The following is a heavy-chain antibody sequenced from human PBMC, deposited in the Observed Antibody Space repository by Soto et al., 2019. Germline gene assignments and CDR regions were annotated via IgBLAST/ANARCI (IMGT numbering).Heavy chain of an antibody. CDR3: AREDILGARSFDY. Sequence: GGSLRLSCAASGFTFCGYSVNWVRQAPGKGLEWVSYISSGSKTIYYADPVKGRFTVSRDNARNSQYLQMNSLRDEDTAVYYCAREDILGARSFDYWGQGTLVTVSS. CDR1: GFTFCGYS. CDR2: ISSGSKTI. D-gene: IGHD1-26*01. V-gene: IGHV3-48*02. J-gene: IGHJ4*02.